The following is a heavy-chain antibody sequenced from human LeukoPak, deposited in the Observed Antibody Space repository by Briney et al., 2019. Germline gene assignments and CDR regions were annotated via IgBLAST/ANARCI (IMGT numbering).Heavy chain of an antibody. CDR1: GVSTTTGDYY. V-gene: IGHV4-61*10. CDR2: INHSGST. Sequence: SETLSLTCIVSGVSTTTGDYYFSWIRQPAGKGLEWIGEINHSGSTNYNPSLKSRVTISVDTSKNQFSLKLSSVTAADTAVYYCARRYDYVWGSYRPYYLDYWGQGTLVTVSS. D-gene: IGHD3-16*02. J-gene: IGHJ4*02. CDR3: ARRYDYVWGSYRPYYLDY.